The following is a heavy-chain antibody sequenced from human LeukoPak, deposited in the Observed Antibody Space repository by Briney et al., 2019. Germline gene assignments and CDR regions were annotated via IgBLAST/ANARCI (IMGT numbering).Heavy chain of an antibody. CDR2: ISYDGSNN. CDR1: GFTFSSYG. J-gene: IGHJ6*02. Sequence: GGSLRLSCAASGFTFSSYGMHWVRQAPGKGLEWVAVISYDGSNNYYADSVKGRFTISRDNSKNTLYLQMNSLRAEDTAVYYCAKVSERGYSGSFYYYYGMDVWGQGTTVTVSS. V-gene: IGHV3-30*18. CDR3: AKVSERGYSGSFYYYYGMDV. D-gene: IGHD1-26*01.